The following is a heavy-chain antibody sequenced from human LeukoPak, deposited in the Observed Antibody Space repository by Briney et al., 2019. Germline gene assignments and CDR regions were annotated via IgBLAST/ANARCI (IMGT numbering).Heavy chain of an antibody. CDR3: ARVLSQTNYDIFLLGYYYMDV. Sequence: ASVKVSCKVSGYTLTELSMHWVRQAPGKGLEWMGGFDPEDGETIYAQKFQGRVTMTEDTSTDTAYMELSSLRSEDTAVYYCARVLSQTNYDIFLLGYYYMDVWGKGTTVTISS. J-gene: IGHJ6*03. CDR1: GYTLTELS. V-gene: IGHV1-24*01. D-gene: IGHD3-9*01. CDR2: FDPEDGET.